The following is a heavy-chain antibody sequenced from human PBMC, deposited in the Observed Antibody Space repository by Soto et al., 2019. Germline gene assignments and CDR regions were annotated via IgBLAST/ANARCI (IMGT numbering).Heavy chain of an antibody. CDR3: ATAQSQMTTVSWDAFDI. J-gene: IGHJ3*02. Sequence: GASVKVSCKVSGYTLTELSMHWVRQAPGKGLEWMGGFDPEDGETIYAQKFQGRVTMTEDTSTDTAYMELSSLRSEDTAVYYWATAQSQMTTVSWDAFDIWGQGTMVTVSS. CDR1: GYTLTELS. V-gene: IGHV1-24*01. D-gene: IGHD4-17*01. CDR2: FDPEDGET.